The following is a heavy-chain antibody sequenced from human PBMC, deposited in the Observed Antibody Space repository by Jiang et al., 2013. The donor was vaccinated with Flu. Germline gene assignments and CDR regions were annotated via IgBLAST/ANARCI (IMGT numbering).Heavy chain of an antibody. J-gene: IGHJ4*02. CDR3: ARRRTYFDY. CDR2: INHSGST. Sequence: PPGKGLEWIGEINHSGSTNYNPSLKSRVTISVDTSKNQFSLKLSSVTAADTAVYYCARRRTYFDYWGQGTLVTVSS. V-gene: IGHV4-34*01.